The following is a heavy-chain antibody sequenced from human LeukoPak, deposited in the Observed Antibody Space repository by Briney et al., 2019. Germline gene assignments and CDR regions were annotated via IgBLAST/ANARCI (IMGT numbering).Heavy chain of an antibody. V-gene: IGHV3-23*01. D-gene: IGHD6-19*01. CDR3: AKGMAVAANWFDS. CDR1: GFTFSSYG. Sequence: GGSLRLSCAASGFTFSSYGMSWVRQAPGKGLEWVSAISGSGGSTYYADSVKGRFTISRDNSKNTLSLQMNSLRAEDTAVYYCAKGMAVAANWFDSWGQGTLVTVSS. CDR2: ISGSGGST. J-gene: IGHJ5*01.